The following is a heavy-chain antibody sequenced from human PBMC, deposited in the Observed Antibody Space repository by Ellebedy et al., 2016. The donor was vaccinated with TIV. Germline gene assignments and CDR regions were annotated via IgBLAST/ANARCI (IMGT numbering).Heavy chain of an antibody. CDR3: ARGGYNYYYYGMDV. J-gene: IGHJ6*02. CDR2: IYYSGST. CDR1: GGSISSYY. Sequence: SETLSLXCTVSGGSISSYYWSWIRQPPGKGLEWIGYIYYSGSTNYNPSLKSRVTISVDTSKNQFSLKLSSVTAADTAVYYCARGGYNYYYYGMDVWGQGTTVTVSS. V-gene: IGHV4-59*08. D-gene: IGHD5-24*01.